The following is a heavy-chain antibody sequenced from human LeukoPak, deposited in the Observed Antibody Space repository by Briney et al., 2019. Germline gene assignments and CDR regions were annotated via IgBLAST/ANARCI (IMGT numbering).Heavy chain of an antibody. J-gene: IGHJ4*02. CDR3: ARASGSTVMGYFNY. D-gene: IGHD4-17*01. CDR2: ISSSSSYI. CDR1: GFTFSSYS. V-gene: IGHV3-21*01. Sequence: TGGSLRLSCGASGFTFSSYSMNWVRQAPGKGLEWVSSISSSSSYIYYADSVKGRFTISRDNAKNSLYLQMNSLRAEDTAVYYCARASGSTVMGYFNYWGQGTLVTVSS.